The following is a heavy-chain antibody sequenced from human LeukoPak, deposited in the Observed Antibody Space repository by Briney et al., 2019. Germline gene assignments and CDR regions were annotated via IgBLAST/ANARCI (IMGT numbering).Heavy chain of an antibody. CDR3: ARDVSGSYCMDY. J-gene: IGHJ4*02. CDR2: INTNGGRT. Sequence: GGSLRLSCEASGFTFSTYAMHWVRQTPGKGLEYVSTINTNGGRTYYASPVKGRFTTSRDNSKSTLYLQMGSLRAEDMAVYYCARDVSGSYCMDYWGRGTLVTVSS. CDR1: GFTFSTYA. V-gene: IGHV3-64*01. D-gene: IGHD1-26*01.